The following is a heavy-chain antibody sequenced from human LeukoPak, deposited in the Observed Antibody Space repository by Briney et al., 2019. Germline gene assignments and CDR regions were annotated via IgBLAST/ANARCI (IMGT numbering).Heavy chain of an antibody. D-gene: IGHD6-19*01. CDR2: IHYTGTT. J-gene: IGHJ5*02. CDR1: GASISSYY. V-gene: IGHV4-59*12. Sequence: SETLSLTCTVSGASISSYYWSWIRQPPGKGLEWIGYIHYTGTTNYNPSLKSRVTISVDTSKSQFSLKLNSVTAADTAVYYCARGLVAVAGTYLSWGQGTLVTVSS. CDR3: ARGLVAVAGTYLS.